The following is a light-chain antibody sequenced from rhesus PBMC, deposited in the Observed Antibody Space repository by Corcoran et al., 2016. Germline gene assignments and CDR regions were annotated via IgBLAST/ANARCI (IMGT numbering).Light chain of an antibody. V-gene: IGKV1-22*01. J-gene: IGKJ3*01. CDR3: QQYSSRPFT. CDR1: QGISSW. CDR2: KAC. Sequence: DIQMTQSPSSLSASVGDTVTITCRASQGISSWLAWYQQKPGKAPKLLIYKACSLQSGVPSRFSGSGSGTDFTLTISSLQSEDFATYYCQQYSSRPFTFGPGTKLDIK.